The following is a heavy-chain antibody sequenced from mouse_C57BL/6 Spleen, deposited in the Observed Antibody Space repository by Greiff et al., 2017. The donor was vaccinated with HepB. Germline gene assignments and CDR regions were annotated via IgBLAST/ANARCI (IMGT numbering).Heavy chain of an antibody. V-gene: IGHV1-53*01. J-gene: IGHJ4*01. CDR1: GYTFTSYW. Sequence: QVQLQQPGTELVKPGASVKLSCKASGYTFTSYWMHWVKQRPGQGLEWIGNINPSNGGTNYNEKFKSKATLTVDKSSSTAYMQLSSLTSEDSAVYYCARVDIYDGYYHYAMDYWGQGTSVTVSS. CDR3: ARVDIYDGYYHYAMDY. D-gene: IGHD2-3*01. CDR2: INPSNGGT.